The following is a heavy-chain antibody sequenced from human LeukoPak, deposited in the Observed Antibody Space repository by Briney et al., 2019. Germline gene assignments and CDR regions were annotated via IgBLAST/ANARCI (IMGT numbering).Heavy chain of an antibody. V-gene: IGHV3-21*01. CDR1: GFTFSSYS. J-gene: IGHJ4*02. CDR3: ARERYDSSDLCFVY. Sequence: GGSLRLSRAASGFTFSSYSMNWVRQAPGKGLEWVSSISSSSSYIYYADSVKGRFTISRDNAKNSLYLQMNSLRAEGTAVYYCARERYDSSDLCFVYGGQGTLVTVSS. D-gene: IGHD3-22*01. CDR2: ISSSSSYI.